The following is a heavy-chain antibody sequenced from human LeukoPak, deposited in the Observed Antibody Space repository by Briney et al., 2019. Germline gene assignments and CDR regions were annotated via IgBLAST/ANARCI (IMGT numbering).Heavy chain of an antibody. J-gene: IGHJ4*02. CDR3: AKCTGNYDSSGYPNY. D-gene: IGHD3-22*01. CDR1: GFTFSTYA. CDR2: ISGSGVST. V-gene: IGHV3-23*01. Sequence: GGSLRLSCAASGFTFSTYAMSWVRQAPGKGLEWVSAISGSGVSTYYADSVKGRFTISRDNSKNTLYLQMNCLRAEDTAVYYCAKCTGNYDSSGYPNYWGQGTLVTVSS.